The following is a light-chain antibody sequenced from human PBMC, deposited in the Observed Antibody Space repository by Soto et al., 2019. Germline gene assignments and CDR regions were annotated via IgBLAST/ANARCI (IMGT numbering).Light chain of an antibody. J-gene: IGKJ4*01. Sequence: DIVMTQSPDSLAVSLGERATINCKSSQSVLYSSNNKNYLAWYQQKPGQPPKLLIYWASTRESGVPDLFSGSGSGTDFTLTISSLQAEDVAVYYCQQYYSTPLTFGVGTKVDIK. CDR1: QSVLYSSNNKNY. V-gene: IGKV4-1*01. CDR2: WAS. CDR3: QQYYSTPLT.